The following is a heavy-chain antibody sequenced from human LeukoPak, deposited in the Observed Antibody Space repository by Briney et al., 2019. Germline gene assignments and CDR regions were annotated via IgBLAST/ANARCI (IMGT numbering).Heavy chain of an antibody. J-gene: IGHJ4*02. D-gene: IGHD4-11*01. CDR2: IYYSGST. Sequence: SETLSLTCTVSGGSISSHYWSWIRQPPGKGLEWIGYIYYSGSTNYNPSLKSRVPISVGTSKNQFSLKLSSVTAADTAVYYCARGTVTRTKFDYWGQGTLVTVSS. CDR1: GGSISSHY. CDR3: ARGTVTRTKFDY. V-gene: IGHV4-59*11.